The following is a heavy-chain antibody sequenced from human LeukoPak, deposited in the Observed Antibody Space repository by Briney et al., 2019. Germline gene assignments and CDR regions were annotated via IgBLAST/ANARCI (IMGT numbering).Heavy chain of an antibody. CDR3: ANREPAPDY. CDR1: GFTFSSFG. V-gene: IGHV3-30*18. J-gene: IGHJ4*02. Sequence: GRSLRLSCVASGFTFSSFGMHWVRQAPGKGLEWVAFLTYDGSRKNYADSVKGRFTISRDNSKNTVFLQMNSLRPDDTAVYYCANREPAPDYWGQGTLVTVSS. CDR2: LTYDGSRK. D-gene: IGHD1-14*01.